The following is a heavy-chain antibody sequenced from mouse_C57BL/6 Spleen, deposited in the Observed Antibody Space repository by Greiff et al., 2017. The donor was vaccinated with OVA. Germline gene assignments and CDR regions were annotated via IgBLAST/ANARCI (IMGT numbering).Heavy chain of an antibody. CDR3: ARFDYGSSNYAMDY. J-gene: IGHJ4*01. CDR1: GYTFTSYW. D-gene: IGHD1-1*01. CDR2: IDPSDSYT. V-gene: IGHV1-50*01. Sequence: QVQLQQPGAELVKPGASVKLSCKASGYTFTSYWMQWVKQRPGQGLEWIGEIDPSDSYTNSNQKFKGKATLTVDTSSSTAYMQLSSLTSEDSAVYYCARFDYGSSNYAMDYWGQGTSVTVAS.